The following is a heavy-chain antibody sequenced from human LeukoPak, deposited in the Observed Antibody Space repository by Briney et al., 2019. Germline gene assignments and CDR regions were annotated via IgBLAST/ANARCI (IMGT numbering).Heavy chain of an antibody. CDR2: IYYTGST. Sequence: KPSETLSLTCAVYGGSFSGYYWSWIRQPPGKGLEWIGDIYYTGSTNYNPSLESRVTISVDTSKNQFSLKLSSVTAADTAVYFCARGLGYSGSYYVGNWFDPWGQGTLVTVSS. J-gene: IGHJ5*02. V-gene: IGHV4-59*01. CDR1: GGSFSGYY. CDR3: ARGLGYSGSYYVGNWFDP. D-gene: IGHD1-26*01.